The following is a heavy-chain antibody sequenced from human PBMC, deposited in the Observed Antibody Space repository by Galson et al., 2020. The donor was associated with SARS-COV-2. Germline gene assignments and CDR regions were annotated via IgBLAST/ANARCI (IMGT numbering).Heavy chain of an antibody. CDR1: GYTFTSYG. Sequence: ASVKVSCKASGYTFTSYGITWVRQAPGQGLEWMGWISAYNGNTNYAQNLQGRVTMTTDTSTRTAYMELWSLTSDDTAVYYCARTPYSSGWYLGDDECSGMGVWGQGTTVTVSS. D-gene: IGHD6-19*01. J-gene: IGHJ6*02. CDR3: ARTPYSSGWYLGDDECSGMGV. CDR2: ISAYNGNT. V-gene: IGHV1-18*04.